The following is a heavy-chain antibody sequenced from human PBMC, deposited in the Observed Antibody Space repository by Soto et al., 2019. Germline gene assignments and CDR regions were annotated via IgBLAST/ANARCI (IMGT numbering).Heavy chain of an antibody. J-gene: IGHJ5*02. CDR3: AKSLDDTLDWFDP. CDR1: GFTFSSYS. V-gene: IGHV3-21*02. D-gene: IGHD3-16*02. CDR2: ISYSSSSI. Sequence: EVQLVESGGGLVKPGGSLRLSCAASGFTFSSYSMNRVRQAPGKGLEWVSSISYSSSSIYYADSVKGRFTISRDNAKNSLYLQMNSLRAEDTAVYYCAKSLDDTLDWFDPWGQGTLVTVSS.